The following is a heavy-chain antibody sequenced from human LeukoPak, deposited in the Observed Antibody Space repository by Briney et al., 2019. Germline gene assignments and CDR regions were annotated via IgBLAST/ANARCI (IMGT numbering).Heavy chain of an antibody. V-gene: IGHV1-18*01. CDR2: ISAYNGNT. D-gene: IGHD2-15*01. Sequence: ASVKVSCKASGYTFTSYGISWVRQAPGQGREWMGWISAYNGNTNYAQKLQGRVTMTTDTSTSTAYMELRSLRSDDTAVYYCAREPPSGGYCSGGSCRYYYYGMDVWGQGTTVTVSS. CDR1: GYTFTSYG. CDR3: AREPPSGGYCSGGSCRYYYYGMDV. J-gene: IGHJ6*02.